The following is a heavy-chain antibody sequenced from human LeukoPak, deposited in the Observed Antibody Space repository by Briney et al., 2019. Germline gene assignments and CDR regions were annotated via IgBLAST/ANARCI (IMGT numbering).Heavy chain of an antibody. CDR1: GFTFSDYY. V-gene: IGHV3-11*01. D-gene: IGHD3-10*01. J-gene: IGHJ4*02. CDR3: ASVLWFGGIFFDY. Sequence: GGSLRLSCTASGFTFSDYYMSWIRQTPGRGLEWVSYISSSSDTIYYADSVKGRFTISRDNAKNSLYLQMNSLRAEDTAVYYCASVLWFGGIFFDYWGQGTLVTVSS. CDR2: ISSSSDTI.